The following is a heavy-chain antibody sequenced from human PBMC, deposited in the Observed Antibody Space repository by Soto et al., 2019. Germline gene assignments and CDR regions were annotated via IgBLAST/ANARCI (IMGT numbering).Heavy chain of an antibody. V-gene: IGHV4-31*03. CDR3: ARVEYSSSSRQVNWFDP. D-gene: IGHD6-6*01. CDR1: GGSISSGGYY. Sequence: SETLSLTCTVSGGSISSGGYYWSWIRQHPGKGLEWIGYIYYSGSTYYNPSLKSRVTISVDTSKNQFSLKLSSVTAADTAVYYCARVEYSSSSRQVNWFDPWGQGTLVTVSS. J-gene: IGHJ5*02. CDR2: IYYSGST.